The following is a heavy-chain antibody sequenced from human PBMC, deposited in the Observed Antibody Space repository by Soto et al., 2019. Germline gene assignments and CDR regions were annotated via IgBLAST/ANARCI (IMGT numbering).Heavy chain of an antibody. D-gene: IGHD3-3*01. CDR3: ARVSYDFWSGYNPSYYYGMDV. CDR1: GGTFSSYA. Sequence: SVKVSCKASGGTFSSYAISWVRQAPGQGLEGMGGIIPIFGTANYAQKFQGRVTITADESTSTAYMELSSLRSEDTAVYYCARVSYDFWSGYNPSYYYGMDVWGQGTTVTVSS. CDR2: IIPIFGTA. V-gene: IGHV1-69*13. J-gene: IGHJ6*02.